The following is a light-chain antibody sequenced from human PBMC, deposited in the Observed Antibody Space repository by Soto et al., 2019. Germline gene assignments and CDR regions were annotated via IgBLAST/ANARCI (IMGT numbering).Light chain of an antibody. CDR1: SSNIGGNS. V-gene: IGLV1-51*01. CDR2: DDD. Sequence: QSVLTQPPSVSAAPGQKVTIACSGSSSNIGGNSVSWYQQLPGTAPKLLIYDDDKRPSGIPDRFPGSKSGTSATLGITGFQTGDEADYYCGSWDSSLSAYVLGTGPK. CDR3: GSWDSSLSAYV. J-gene: IGLJ1*01.